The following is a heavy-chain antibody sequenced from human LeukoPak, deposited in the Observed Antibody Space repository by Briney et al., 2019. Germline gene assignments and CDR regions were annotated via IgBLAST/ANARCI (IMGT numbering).Heavy chain of an antibody. CDR3: ARAFGGYYYYMDV. CDR1: GFTFSSYS. V-gene: IGHV3-21*01. J-gene: IGHJ6*03. D-gene: IGHD4-23*01. CDR2: ISSSSSYI. Sequence: GGSLRLSCAASGFTFSSYSMNWVRQAPGKGLEWASSISSSSSYIYYADSVKGRFTISRDNAKNSLYLQMNSLRAEDTAVYYCARAFGGYYYYMDVWGKGTTVTVSS.